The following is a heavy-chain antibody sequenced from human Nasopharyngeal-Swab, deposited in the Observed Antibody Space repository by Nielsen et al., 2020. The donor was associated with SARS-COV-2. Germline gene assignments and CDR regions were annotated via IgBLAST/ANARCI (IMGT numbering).Heavy chain of an antibody. J-gene: IGHJ4*02. CDR1: GGSISSYY. CDR2: IYYSGST. Sequence: SETLSLTCTVSGGSISSYYWSWIRQPPGKGLEWIGYIYYSGSTNYNPSLKSRVTISVDTSKNQFSLKLSSVTAADTAVYFCARASVSTRHIFDYWGQGTLVTVSS. V-gene: IGHV4-59*01. CDR3: ARASVSTRHIFDY.